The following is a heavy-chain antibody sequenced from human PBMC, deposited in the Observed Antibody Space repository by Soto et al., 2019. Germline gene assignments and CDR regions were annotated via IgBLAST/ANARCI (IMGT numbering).Heavy chain of an antibody. V-gene: IGHV3-7*01. J-gene: IGHJ4*02. D-gene: IGHD3-22*01. CDR1: GFTFSSYW. Sequence: EVQLVESGGGLVQPGGSLRLSCAASGFTFSSYWMSWVRQAPGKGLEWVAKIKQDGSEKYYVDSVKGRFTISRDNAKNSLYLQMNSLRAEDTAVYYCARVNPKYDYDSSGYPYYFDYWGQGTLVTVSS. CDR3: ARVNPKYDYDSSGYPYYFDY. CDR2: IKQDGSEK.